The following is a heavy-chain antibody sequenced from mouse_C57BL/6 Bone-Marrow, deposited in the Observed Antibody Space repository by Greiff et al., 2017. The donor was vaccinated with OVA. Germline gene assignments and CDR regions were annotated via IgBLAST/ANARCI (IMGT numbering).Heavy chain of an antibody. CDR2: IDPSDSYT. Sequence: QVQLQQPGAELVKPGASVKLSCKASGYTFTSYWMQWVKQRPGQGLEWIGEIDPSDSYTNYNQKFKGKATLTVDTSSSTAYMQLSSLTSEDSAVYYWARGYGSSYDDFDYWGQGTTLTVSS. CDR3: ARGYGSSYDDFDY. V-gene: IGHV1-50*01. J-gene: IGHJ2*01. D-gene: IGHD1-1*01. CDR1: GYTFTSYW.